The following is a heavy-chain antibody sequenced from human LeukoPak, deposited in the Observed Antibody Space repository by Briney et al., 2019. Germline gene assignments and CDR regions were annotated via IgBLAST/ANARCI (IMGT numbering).Heavy chain of an antibody. CDR1: GYTFTSYY. J-gene: IGHJ4*02. CDR3: ARAETYSSGWYDPFFDY. V-gene: IGHV1-46*01. D-gene: IGHD6-19*01. CDR2: INPSGGST. Sequence: ASVKVSCKASGYTFTSYYMHWVRQAPGQGLEWMGIINPSGGSTSYAQKFQGRVTMTRDMSTSTVYMELSSLRSEDTAVYHCARAETYSSGWYDPFFDYWGQGTLVTVST.